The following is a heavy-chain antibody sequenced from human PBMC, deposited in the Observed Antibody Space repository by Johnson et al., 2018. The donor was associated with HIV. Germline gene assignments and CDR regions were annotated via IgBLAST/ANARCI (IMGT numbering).Heavy chain of an antibody. J-gene: IGHJ3*01. V-gene: IGHV3-30*02. CDR1: GFTFSSYG. Sequence: QVQLVESGGGVVRPGGSLRLSCAASGFTFSSYGMHWVRQAPGKWLEWVAFIRYDGSNKYYADSVKGRFTISRDNSKNTLYLQMNSLRAEDTAVYYCAREPYYARAFDLWCQGTMVTVSS. CDR2: IRYDGSNK. D-gene: IGHD3-3*01. CDR3: AREPYYARAFDL.